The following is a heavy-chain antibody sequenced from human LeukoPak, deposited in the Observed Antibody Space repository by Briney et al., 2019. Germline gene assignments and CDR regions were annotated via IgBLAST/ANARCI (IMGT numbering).Heavy chain of an antibody. CDR3: VYYAYVWGSYPGDS. Sequence: GSLRLSCAASGFTFRNYAMSWVRQAPGKGLEWVSGISVSGDNTKYADSVKGRFTISRDNYKNTLFLQMNSLRAEDTTVYYCVYYAYVWGSYPGDSWGQGTLVTVSS. J-gene: IGHJ4*02. CDR2: ISVSGDNT. D-gene: IGHD3-16*02. CDR1: GFTFRNYA. V-gene: IGHV3-23*01.